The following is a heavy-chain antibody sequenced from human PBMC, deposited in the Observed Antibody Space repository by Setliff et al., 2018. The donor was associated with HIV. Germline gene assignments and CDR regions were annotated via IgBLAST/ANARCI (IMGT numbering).Heavy chain of an antibody. CDR2: IFHTGST. CDR1: GGSINSHY. J-gene: IGHJ4*02. CDR3: ARHFYGSGSPSDY. V-gene: IGHV4-59*08. Sequence: PSETLSLTCTVSGGSINSHYWSWIRQSPERRLEWIGYIFHTGSTNYNPSLKNRVTISVDASKNQFPLKLTSMNAADTATYYCARHFYGSGSPSDYWGQGIVVTVSS. D-gene: IGHD3-10*01.